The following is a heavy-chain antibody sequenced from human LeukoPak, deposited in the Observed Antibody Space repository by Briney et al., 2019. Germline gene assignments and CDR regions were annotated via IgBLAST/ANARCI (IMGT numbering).Heavy chain of an antibody. CDR1: GGTFSSYA. V-gene: IGHV1-69*13. CDR2: IIPIFGTA. CDR3: ARARNTGIVAATNDY. Sequence: SVKVSCNSSGGTFSSYAISWVRQAPGQGLEWMGGIIPIFGTANYAQKFQGRVTITADESTSTAYMELSSLRSEDTAVYYCARARNTGIVAATNDYWGQGTLVTVSS. J-gene: IGHJ4*02. D-gene: IGHD1-26*01.